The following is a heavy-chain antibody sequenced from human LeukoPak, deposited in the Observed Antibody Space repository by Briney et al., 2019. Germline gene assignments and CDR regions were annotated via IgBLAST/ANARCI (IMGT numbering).Heavy chain of an antibody. CDR1: EFTFSSYS. D-gene: IGHD2-15*01. Sequence: PGGSLRLSCGASEFTFSSYSMNWVRQAPGRGLEWVSYISSSGSTIYYADSVKGRFTISRDNAKNSLYLQMNSLRAEDTAVYYCASPYCSGGSCRLYFEYWGQGTLVTVSS. J-gene: IGHJ4*02. CDR3: ASPYCSGGSCRLYFEY. V-gene: IGHV3-48*04. CDR2: ISSSGSTI.